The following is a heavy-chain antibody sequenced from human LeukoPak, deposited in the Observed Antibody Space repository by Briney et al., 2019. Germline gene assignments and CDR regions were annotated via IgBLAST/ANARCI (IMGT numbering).Heavy chain of an antibody. CDR3: AREEALGSGSFDY. CDR2: IYYSGST. V-gene: IGHV4-59*01. J-gene: IGHJ4*02. CDR1: GGCISTYY. D-gene: IGHD1-26*01. Sequence: SETLSLTCTVSGGCISTYYWSWIRQPPGKGLECIGYIYYSGSTNYNPSLKSRVTISVDTSKNQFSLKLGSVTAADTAVYYCAREEALGSGSFDYWGQGTLVTVSS.